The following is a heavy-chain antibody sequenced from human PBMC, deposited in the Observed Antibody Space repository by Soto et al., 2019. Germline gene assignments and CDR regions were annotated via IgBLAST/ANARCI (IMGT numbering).Heavy chain of an antibody. Sequence: SQTLSLTRVISGDSVSSNMAAWSWIRQSPSRGLEWLGRTFYRSQWHNDYAASVRSRVTIIQDIPKNEFSLQLNSVTPEDTAMYYYTRELGAVPGTRGPFHYWGQGPLVNVCS. CDR2: TFYRSQWHN. CDR3: TRELGAVPGTRGPFHY. CDR1: GDSVSSNMAA. D-gene: IGHD1-1*01. V-gene: IGHV6-1*01. J-gene: IGHJ4*02.